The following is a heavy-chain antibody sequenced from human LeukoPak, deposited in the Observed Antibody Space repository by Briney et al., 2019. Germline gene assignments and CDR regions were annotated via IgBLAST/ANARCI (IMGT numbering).Heavy chain of an antibody. J-gene: IGHJ4*02. V-gene: IGHV3-33*01. CDR1: GFTFSGYG. CDR3: ARDLGLRAY. CDR2: TWYHGNNK. Sequence: GGSLRLSCAASGFTFSGYGMHWVRQAPGKGLEWVSGTWYHGNNKYYADSVKGRFTISRDNSKNTLYLQMNSLRAEDTAVYYCARDLGLRAYWGQGTLVTVSS. D-gene: IGHD3/OR15-3a*01.